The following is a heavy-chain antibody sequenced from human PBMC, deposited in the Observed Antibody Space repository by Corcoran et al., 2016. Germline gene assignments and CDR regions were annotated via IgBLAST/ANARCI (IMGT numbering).Heavy chain of an antibody. CDR1: GFTFNQYG. CDR3: ARERGGNGDYGGYFDY. J-gene: IGHJ4*02. V-gene: IGHV3-33*01. D-gene: IGHD4-17*01. CDR2: IWFDGSKK. Sequence: QVQLVESGGGVVQPGGSLRVSCAASGFTFNQYGMNWVRQAPGKGLEWVAVIWFDGSKKDYADSVNGRFTISRDNSNMLYLQMNSLRAEDVAIYYGARERGGNGDYGGYFDYWGQGTPVTVSS.